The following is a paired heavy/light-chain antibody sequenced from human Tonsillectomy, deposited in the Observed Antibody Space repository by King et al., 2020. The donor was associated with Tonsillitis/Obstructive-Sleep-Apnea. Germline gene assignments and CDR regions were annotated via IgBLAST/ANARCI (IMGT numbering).Heavy chain of an antibody. CDR1: GGSISNSNYF. V-gene: IGHV4-39*01. D-gene: IGHD2-2*01. CDR3: VRQPGIVPPALPFDH. CDR2: TYYSGSA. Sequence: QLQLQESGPGLVKPSETLSLTCSVSGGSISNSNYFWGWIRQPPGKGLEWIGTTYYSGSANYNPSLKSRVTLSIDTSKKQFSLRLSSVTAADTAVYYCVRQPGIVPPALPFDHWGQGTLVTVSS. J-gene: IGHJ4*02.
Light chain of an antibody. CDR2: VAS. J-gene: IGKJ2*01. CDR3: QQSYTTPYT. CDR1: QRISTY. Sequence: DIQMTQSPSSLSASIGDRVTITCRASQRISTYLNWYQQKPGKAPNLLIYVASSLQSGVPSRFTGSGSGTDFTLTIRSLQPEDFATYYCQQSYTTPYTFGQGTKVEI. V-gene: IGKV1-39*01.